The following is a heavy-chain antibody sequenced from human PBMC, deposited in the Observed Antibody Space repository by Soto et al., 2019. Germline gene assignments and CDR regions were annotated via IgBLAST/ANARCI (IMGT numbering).Heavy chain of an antibody. CDR1: GFTFSSYA. CDR3: AKDRVVIVWFKAVAGNFDY. D-gene: IGHD6-19*01. V-gene: IGHV3-23*01. CDR2: ISGSGGST. Sequence: EVQLLESGGGLVQPGGSLRLSCAASGFTFSSYAMSWVRQAPGKGLEWVSAISGSGGSTYYADSVKGRFTISRDNSKNTLYLQMNSLRADDTAVYYCAKDRVVIVWFKAVAGNFDYWGQGTLVTVSS. J-gene: IGHJ4*02.